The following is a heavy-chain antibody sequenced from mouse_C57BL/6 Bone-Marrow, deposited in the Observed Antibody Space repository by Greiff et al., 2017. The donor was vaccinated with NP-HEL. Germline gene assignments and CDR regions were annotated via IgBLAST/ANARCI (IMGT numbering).Heavy chain of an antibody. CDR3: ARETVVAEGWYFDV. Sequence: VKLQQPGAELVKPGASVKLSCKASGYTFTSYWMHWVKQRPGQGLEWIGMIHPNSGSTNYNEKFKSKATLTVDKSSSTAYMQLSSLTSEDSAVYYCARETVVAEGWYFDVWGTGTTVTVSS. CDR1: GYTFTSYW. V-gene: IGHV1-64*01. J-gene: IGHJ1*03. D-gene: IGHD1-1*01. CDR2: IHPNSGST.